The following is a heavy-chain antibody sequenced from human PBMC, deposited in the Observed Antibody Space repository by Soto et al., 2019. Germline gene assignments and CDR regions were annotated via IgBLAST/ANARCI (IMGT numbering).Heavy chain of an antibody. CDR1: GFTFSSYG. Sequence: GGSLRLSCAASGFTFSSYGMHWVRQAPGKGLEWVAVISYDGSNKYYEDSVKGRFTISRDNSKNTLYLQMNSLRAEDTAVYYCAKDPRGRMEQLGTFDYWGQGTLVTVSS. CDR2: ISYDGSNK. J-gene: IGHJ4*02. CDR3: AKDPRGRMEQLGTFDY. V-gene: IGHV3-30*18. D-gene: IGHD6-6*01.